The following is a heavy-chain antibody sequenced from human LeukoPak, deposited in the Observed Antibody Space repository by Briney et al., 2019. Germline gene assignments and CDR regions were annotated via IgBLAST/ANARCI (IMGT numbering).Heavy chain of an antibody. CDR3: AKGGDAFDS. Sequence: GGSLRLSCAASGFTFSSYGMHWVRQAPGKGLEWVAVIWYDGSNKYYADSVKGRFTISRDNSKNTLYLQMNSLRAEDTAVYYCAKGGDAFDSWGQGTMVTVSS. CDR2: IWYDGSNK. CDR1: GFTFSSYG. V-gene: IGHV3-30*02. J-gene: IGHJ3*02.